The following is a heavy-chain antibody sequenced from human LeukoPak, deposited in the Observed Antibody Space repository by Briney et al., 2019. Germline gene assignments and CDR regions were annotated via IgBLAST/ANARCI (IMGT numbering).Heavy chain of an antibody. CDR1: GFTVSSNY. Sequence: PGGSLRLSCAASGFTVSSNYMSWVRQAPGKGLEWVSLIYSGGRIFYADSVKGRFIISTDNSKNTLYLQMNSLRAEDTAVYHCASGYSYGKVDYWGQGTLVTVPS. CDR3: ASGYSYGKVDY. V-gene: IGHV3-66*01. CDR2: IYSGGRI. D-gene: IGHD5-18*01. J-gene: IGHJ4*02.